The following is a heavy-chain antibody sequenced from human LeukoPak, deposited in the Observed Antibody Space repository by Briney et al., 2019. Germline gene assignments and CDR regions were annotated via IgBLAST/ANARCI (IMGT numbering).Heavy chain of an antibody. Sequence: PSETLSLTCAVYGGSFSGYYWSWIRQPPGKGLEWIGEINHSGSTNYSPSLKSRVTISVDTSKNQFSLKLSSVTAADTAVYYCARGRRPRIVVVPAAPRGGFDYWGQGTLVTVSS. CDR1: GGSFSGYY. V-gene: IGHV4-34*01. CDR2: INHSGST. J-gene: IGHJ4*02. D-gene: IGHD2-2*01. CDR3: ARGRRPRIVVVPAAPRGGFDY.